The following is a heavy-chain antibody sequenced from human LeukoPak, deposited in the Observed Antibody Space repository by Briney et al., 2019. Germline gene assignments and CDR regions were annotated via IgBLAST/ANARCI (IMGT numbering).Heavy chain of an antibody. Sequence: PGGSLRLSCAASGFTFDNYAMHWVRQAPGKGLEWIGRIKSKTDGCTTDYAAPVKGRFTISRDDSKNTLYLQMNSLKTEDTAVYYCTTEELRLGELSLLVVIDYWGQGTLVTVSS. V-gene: IGHV3-15*01. D-gene: IGHD3-16*02. CDR3: TTEELRLGELSLLVVIDY. CDR1: GFTFDNYA. CDR2: IKSKTDGCTT. J-gene: IGHJ4*02.